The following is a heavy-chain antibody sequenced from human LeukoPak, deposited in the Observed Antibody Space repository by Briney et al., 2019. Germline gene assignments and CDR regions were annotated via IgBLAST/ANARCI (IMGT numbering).Heavy chain of an antibody. Sequence: TGGSLRLSCAASGFTFSSYAMSWVRQAPGKRLEWVSAISGSGGSTYYADSVKGRFTISRDNSKNTLYLQMNSLRAEDTAVYYCAKDDLGDITMITAYWGQGTLVTVSS. CDR3: AKDDLGDITMITAY. CDR2: ISGSGGST. CDR1: GFTFSSYA. J-gene: IGHJ4*02. D-gene: IGHD3-22*01. V-gene: IGHV3-23*01.